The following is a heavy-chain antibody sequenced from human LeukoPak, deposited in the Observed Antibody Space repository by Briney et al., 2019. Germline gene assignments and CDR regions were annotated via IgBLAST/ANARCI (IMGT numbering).Heavy chain of an antibody. CDR2: ISASGDTI. CDR1: GLTFRNYY. V-gene: IGHV3-11*04. Sequence: GGSLRLSCAASGLTFRNYYMPWIRQAPGKGLEWVSYISASGDTISYGDSVRGRFTISRDNAKNSLYLDMNTLKAEDTAVYYCARDPSWEILSYFDYWGQGTLVTVSS. J-gene: IGHJ4*02. D-gene: IGHD1-26*01. CDR3: ARDPSWEILSYFDY.